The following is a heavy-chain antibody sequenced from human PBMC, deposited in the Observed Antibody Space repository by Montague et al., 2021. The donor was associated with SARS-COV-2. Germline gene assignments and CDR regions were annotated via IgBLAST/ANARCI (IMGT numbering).Heavy chain of an antibody. CDR1: GDSISSTVYY. CDR3: VRVAWFGELSLADY. CDR2: IYHTGIT. Sequence: SETLSLTCTVAGDSISSTVYYWGWMRQPPGKRLEWIGTIYHTGITHYSPSLKSRVTLSVDTSKNQLSLNVTSVTAADTAVYFCVRVAWFGELSLADYWGQGTLVAVSS. J-gene: IGHJ4*02. D-gene: IGHD3-10*01. V-gene: IGHV4-39*07.